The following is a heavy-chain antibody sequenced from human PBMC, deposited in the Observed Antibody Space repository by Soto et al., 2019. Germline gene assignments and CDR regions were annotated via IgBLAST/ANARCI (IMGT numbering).Heavy chain of an antibody. CDR2: IGIGSSTK. J-gene: IGHJ4*02. V-gene: IGHV3-48*01. CDR3: ARDVDADFRTDFDY. CDR1: GFTFRNYG. D-gene: IGHD4-17*01. Sequence: PGGSLRLSCAASGFTFRNYGMNWVRQAPGKGLEWVSYIGIGSSTKYYADSVKGRFTISRDNAKNSLYLQMDSLRAEDTALYYCARDVDADFRTDFDYWGRGTLVTVSS.